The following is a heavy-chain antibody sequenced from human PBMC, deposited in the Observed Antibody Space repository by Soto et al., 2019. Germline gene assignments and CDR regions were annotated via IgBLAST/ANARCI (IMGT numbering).Heavy chain of an antibody. J-gene: IGHJ6*03. D-gene: IGHD2-2*01. CDR3: ARTDIVVVPPPNNFYYHMDV. Sequence: EVQLVESGGGLVKPGGSLRLSCAASGFTFNDYTMNWVRQAPGKGLEWVSSISSSSSFIYYVDSLKGRITISRDNAKNSLYRQMNSLRAEDTAVYYCARTDIVVVPPPNNFYYHMDVWGKGTTVTVSS. V-gene: IGHV3-21*06. CDR1: GFTFNDYT. CDR2: ISSSSSFI.